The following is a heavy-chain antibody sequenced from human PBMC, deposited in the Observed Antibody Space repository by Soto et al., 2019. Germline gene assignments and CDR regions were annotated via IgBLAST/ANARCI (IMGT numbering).Heavy chain of an antibody. CDR3: ARFLSGYDNQRGYSYGSNYYYGMDV. V-gene: IGHV1-2*04. J-gene: IGHJ6*02. CDR2: INPNSGGT. Sequence: QVQLVQSGAEVKKPGASVKVSCKASGYTFTDYYIHWVRQAPGQGLEWMGWINPNSGGTNYAQKFQGWVPMTRDTSISTAYLELSRLKSDDTAVYYCARFLSGYDNQRGYSYGSNYYYGMDVWGQGTTVTVSS. D-gene: IGHD5-18*01. CDR1: GYTFTDYY.